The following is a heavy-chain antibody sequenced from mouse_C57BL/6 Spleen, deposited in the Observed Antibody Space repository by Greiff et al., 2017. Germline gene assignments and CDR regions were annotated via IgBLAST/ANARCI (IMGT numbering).Heavy chain of an antibody. Sequence: EVKLVESGPELVKPGASVKISCKASGYSFTDYNMNWVKQSNGKSLEWIGVINPNYGTTSYNQKFKGKATLTVDQSSSTSYMQLNSLTSEDSAFYYCATGYGSSYFDYWGQGTTLTVSS. V-gene: IGHV1-39*01. CDR1: GYSFTDYN. D-gene: IGHD1-1*01. J-gene: IGHJ2*01. CDR3: ATGYGSSYFDY. CDR2: INPNYGTT.